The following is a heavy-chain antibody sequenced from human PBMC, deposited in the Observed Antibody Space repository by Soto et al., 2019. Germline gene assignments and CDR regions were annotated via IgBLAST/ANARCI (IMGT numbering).Heavy chain of an antibody. Sequence: GGSLRLSWTASGFTFSSYSRHWVRQAPGKGLEWVAVISHDGSNKYYADSVKGRFTISRDNSKNTLYLQMNSLRAEDTAVYYCARDVGRRLWFGELLSRDYYYYYGMDVWGQGTTVTVSS. CDR2: ISHDGSNK. CDR1: GFTFSSYS. J-gene: IGHJ6*02. V-gene: IGHV3-30-3*01. CDR3: ARDVGRRLWFGELLSRDYYYYYGMDV. D-gene: IGHD3-10*01.